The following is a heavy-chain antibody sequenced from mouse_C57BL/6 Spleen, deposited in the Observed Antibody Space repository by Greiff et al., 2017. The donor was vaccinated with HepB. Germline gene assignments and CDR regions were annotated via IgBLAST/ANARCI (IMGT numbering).Heavy chain of an antibody. D-gene: IGHD1-1*01. J-gene: IGHJ1*03. CDR3: ARGGVYYGSSYWYFDV. V-gene: IGHV5-4*03. CDR1: GFTFSSYA. Sequence: EVNLVESGGGLVKPGGSLKLSCAASGFTFSSYAMSWVRQTPEKRLEWVATISDGGSYTYYPDNVKGRFTISRDNAKNNLYLQMSHLKSEDTAMYYCARGGVYYGSSYWYFDVWGTGTTVTVSS. CDR2: ISDGGSYT.